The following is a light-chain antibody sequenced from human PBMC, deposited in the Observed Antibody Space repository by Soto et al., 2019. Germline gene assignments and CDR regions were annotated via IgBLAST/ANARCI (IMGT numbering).Light chain of an antibody. CDR1: LPLTNS. J-gene: IGKJ1*01. V-gene: IGKV1-39*01. CDR3: QQSYISPWT. CDR2: AAS. Sequence: DIQLTQSPSSLSASVGDRVTITCRASLPLTNSLSWYQLKPGRAPKLLIYAASSLQSGVPSRYSGCGSGTAFTLAIISLQSEDFSSYFCQQSYISPWTFGQGTNVET.